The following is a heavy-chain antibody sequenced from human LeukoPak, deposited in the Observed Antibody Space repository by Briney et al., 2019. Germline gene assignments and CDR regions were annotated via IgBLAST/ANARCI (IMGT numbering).Heavy chain of an antibody. Sequence: SGGSLRLSCAASGFTFNNYWMNWVRQAPGKGLEWVANIKKDGSETYYVDSVKGRFTISRDNAKNSLYLRMNDLRAEDTAVYYCARSNGWLTDYWGQGTLVTVSS. CDR3: ARSNGWLTDY. V-gene: IGHV3-7*05. CDR2: IKKDGSET. J-gene: IGHJ4*02. D-gene: IGHD6-25*01. CDR1: GFTFNNYW.